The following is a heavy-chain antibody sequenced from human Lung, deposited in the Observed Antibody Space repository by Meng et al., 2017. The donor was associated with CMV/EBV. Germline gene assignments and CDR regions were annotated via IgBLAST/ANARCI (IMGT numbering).Heavy chain of an antibody. V-gene: IGHV1-69*10. CDR3: ARGACSSTSCYRYYYYGMDV. CDR1: GGTFSSYA. Sequence: SVXVSXKASGGTFSSYAISWVRQAPGQGLEWMGGIIPILGIANYAQKFQGRVTITTDKSTSTAYMELCSLRSEDTAVYYCARGACSSTSCYRYYYYGMDVWXQGTTVTVSS. D-gene: IGHD2-2*01. J-gene: IGHJ6*02. CDR2: IIPILGIA.